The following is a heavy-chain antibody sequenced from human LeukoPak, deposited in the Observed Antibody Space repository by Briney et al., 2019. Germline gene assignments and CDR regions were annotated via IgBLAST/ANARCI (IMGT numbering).Heavy chain of an antibody. CDR3: AREGIAAAGKGSYYYYMDV. CDR1: GFSFSNFW. Sequence: GGSLRLSCAASGFSFSNFWMSWVRQAPGKGLEWVANIQQGGSEKHYVDSVKGRFTISRDNAKNSLYLQMNSLRAEDTAVYYCAREGIAAAGKGSYYYYMDVWGKGTTVTVSS. V-gene: IGHV3-7*01. J-gene: IGHJ6*03. D-gene: IGHD6-13*01. CDR2: IQQGGSEK.